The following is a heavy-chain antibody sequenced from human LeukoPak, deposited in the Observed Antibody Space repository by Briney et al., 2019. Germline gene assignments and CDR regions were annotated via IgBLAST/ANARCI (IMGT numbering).Heavy chain of an antibody. J-gene: IGHJ4*02. CDR3: AREGGENYYDSSGHFDY. CDR2: IYYSGST. Sequence: SETLSLTCTVSGGSISSYYWSWIRQPPGKGLEWIGYIYYSGSTNYIPSLKSRVTISVDTSKNQFSLKLSSVTAADTAVYYCAREGGENYYDSSGHFDYWGQGTLVTVSS. CDR1: GGSISSYY. D-gene: IGHD3-22*01. V-gene: IGHV4-59*01.